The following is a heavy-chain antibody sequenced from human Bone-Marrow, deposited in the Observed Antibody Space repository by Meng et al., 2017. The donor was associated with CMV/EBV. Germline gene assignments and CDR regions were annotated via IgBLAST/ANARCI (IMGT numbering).Heavy chain of an antibody. CDR3: ARGDWGGNRFFYGMDV. D-gene: IGHD4-23*01. J-gene: IGHJ6*02. CDR2: ISWNSGSI. CDR1: GFTFDDYA. Sequence: SLKISCAASGFTFDDYAMHWVRQAPAKGLEWVSGISWNSGSIGYADSVKGRFTISRDNAKNSLYLQMNSLRAEDTALYYCARGDWGGNRFFYGMDVWGQGTSVTV. V-gene: IGHV3-9*01.